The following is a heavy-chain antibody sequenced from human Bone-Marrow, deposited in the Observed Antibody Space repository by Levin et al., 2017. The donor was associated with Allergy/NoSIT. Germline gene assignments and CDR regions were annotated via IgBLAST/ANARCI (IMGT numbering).Heavy chain of an antibody. CDR1: GFTFSNSA. D-gene: IGHD6-6*01. CDR2: IAHDGIAK. CDR3: ARSKYPYRRFDD. Sequence: GGSLRLSCAASGFTFSNSAMHWVRQAPGKGLEWVAAIAHDGIAKYYGDSVKGRFTISRDNSKNTLSLQMDSLRGEDTAVYYCARSKYPYRRFDDWGQGTLVTVSS. V-gene: IGHV3-30-3*01. J-gene: IGHJ4*02.